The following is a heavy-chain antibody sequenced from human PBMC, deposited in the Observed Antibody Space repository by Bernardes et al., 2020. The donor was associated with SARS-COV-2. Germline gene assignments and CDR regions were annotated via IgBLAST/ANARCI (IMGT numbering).Heavy chain of an antibody. CDR3: ARDQRDIRMIVGVTD. V-gene: IGHV3-64D*06. Sequence: GGSLRLSCSVSGFTFSGCAMHWVRPAPGKGLEHVSSISGHGDTTYYADSVKGRFTISRDNSQNPLHLQMSSLRDDDTAIYYCARDQRDIRMIVGVTDWGQGTLVTVSS. CDR1: GFTFSGCA. D-gene: IGHD3-22*01. CDR2: ISGHGDTT. J-gene: IGHJ4*02.